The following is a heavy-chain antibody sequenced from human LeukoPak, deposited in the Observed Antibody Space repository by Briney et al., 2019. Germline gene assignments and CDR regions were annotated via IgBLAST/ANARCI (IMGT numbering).Heavy chain of an antibody. V-gene: IGHV1-46*01. CDR1: GYTFTSYY. D-gene: IGHD6-19*01. J-gene: IGHJ4*02. Sequence: GASVKVSCKASGYTFTSYYMHWVRQAPGQGLEWMGIINPSGGSTSYAQKFQGRVTMTRDTSTSAVYMELSSLRSEDTAVYYCARAYSSGWYFDYWGQGTLVTVSS. CDR2: INPSGGST. CDR3: ARAYSSGWYFDY.